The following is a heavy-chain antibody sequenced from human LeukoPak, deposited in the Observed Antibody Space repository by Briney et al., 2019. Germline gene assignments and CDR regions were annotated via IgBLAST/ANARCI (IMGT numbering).Heavy chain of an antibody. D-gene: IGHD3-22*01. Sequence: PSETLSLTCTVSGGSISSSSYYLGWIRQPPGKGLEWVGSIYYSGRPYFNPSLKSRVTISVDTSKNQFSLKLSSVTAADTAVYYCARPTGQLYDSSGYGVPIDAFDIWGQGTMVTVSS. CDR3: ARPTGQLYDSSGYGVPIDAFDI. J-gene: IGHJ3*02. CDR2: IYYSGRP. V-gene: IGHV4-39*01. CDR1: GGSISSSSYY.